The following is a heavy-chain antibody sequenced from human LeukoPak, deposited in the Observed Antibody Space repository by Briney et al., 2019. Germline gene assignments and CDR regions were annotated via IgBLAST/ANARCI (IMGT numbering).Heavy chain of an antibody. J-gene: IGHJ4*02. CDR3: ARGGPAAGRFDY. V-gene: IGHV3-66*01. Sequence: GGSLRLSCAASEFSVGSNYMTWVRQAPGKGLEWVSAISGSGGSTYYADSVKGRFTISRDNSKNTLYLQMNSLRAEDTAVYYCARGGPAAGRFDYWGQGTLVTVSS. CDR1: EFSVGSNY. D-gene: IGHD6-13*01. CDR2: ISGSGGST.